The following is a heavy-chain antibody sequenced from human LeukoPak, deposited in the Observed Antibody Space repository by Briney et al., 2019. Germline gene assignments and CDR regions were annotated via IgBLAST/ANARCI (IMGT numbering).Heavy chain of an antibody. CDR1: GYSISSGYY. CDR2: FLYTGST. Sequence: SETLSLTCTVSGYSISSGYYWGWIRQSPGQGLEWIGSFLYTGSTYYNPPLKSRVTISVDTSKNQLSLRLSSVTAADTAVYYCARDQWGIVGANFDYWGQGTLVTVSS. D-gene: IGHD1-26*01. J-gene: IGHJ4*02. V-gene: IGHV4-38-2*02. CDR3: ARDQWGIVGANFDY.